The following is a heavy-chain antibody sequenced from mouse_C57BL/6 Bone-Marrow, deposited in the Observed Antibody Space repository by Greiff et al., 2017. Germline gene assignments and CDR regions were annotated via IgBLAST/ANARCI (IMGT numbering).Heavy chain of an antibody. J-gene: IGHJ1*03. Sequence: EVKVVESGPELVKPGASVKISCTASGYSFTGYYMNWVKQSPEKSLEWIGVINPSTGGTTYNQKFKAKATLTVDKSSSTAYMQLKSLTSEYSAVYYCARYYYYYGSSHWYFDVWGTGTTVTVSS. V-gene: IGHV1-42*01. CDR3: ARYYYYYGSSHWYFDV. D-gene: IGHD1-1*01. CDR2: INPSTGGT. CDR1: GYSFTGYY.